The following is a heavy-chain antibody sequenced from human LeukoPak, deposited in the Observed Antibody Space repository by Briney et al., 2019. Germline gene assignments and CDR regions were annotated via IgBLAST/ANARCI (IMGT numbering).Heavy chain of an antibody. CDR1: GYSISSDCY. CDR3: ARANRYAGGDRHFDY. D-gene: IGHD1-14*01. V-gene: IGHV4-61*01. J-gene: IGHJ4*02. CDR2: IYNSGST. Sequence: SETLSLTCAVSGYSISSDCYWGWIRQPPGKGLEWIGYIYNSGSTNHNPSLKSRVTISFDTSKNQFSLKLTSVTAADTAVYYCARANRYAGGDRHFDYWGQGTLVTVSS.